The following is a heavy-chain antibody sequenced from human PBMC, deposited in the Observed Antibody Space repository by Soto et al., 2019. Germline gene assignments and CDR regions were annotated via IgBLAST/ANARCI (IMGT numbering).Heavy chain of an antibody. V-gene: IGHV3-9*01. CDR2: ISWNSGSI. CDR1: GITFDDYA. D-gene: IGHD3-3*01. Sequence: SLKISCAASGITFDDYAMHWVRQAPGKGLEWVSGISWNSGSIGYADSVKGRFTISRDNAKNTLYLQMNSLRAEDTAVYYCAKDRAYDFWSGYVYGDWGQGTLVTLSS. J-gene: IGHJ4*02. CDR3: AKDRAYDFWSGYVYGD.